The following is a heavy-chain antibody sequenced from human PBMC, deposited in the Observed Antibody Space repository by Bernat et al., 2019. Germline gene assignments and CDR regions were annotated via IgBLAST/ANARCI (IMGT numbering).Heavy chain of an antibody. CDR2: INSRGTTI. CDR3: ARAPRAMGATLDAFDI. Sequence: EVQLVESGGGLVQPGGSPRLSCAASGFIFSSYEMNWVRQAPGKGLEWVSYINSRGTTIYYADSVKGRFTISRDNAKNSLYLQTNSLRAEDTALYYCARAPRAMGATLDAFDIWGQGTMVTVSS. V-gene: IGHV3-48*03. J-gene: IGHJ3*02. D-gene: IGHD1-26*01. CDR1: GFIFSSYE.